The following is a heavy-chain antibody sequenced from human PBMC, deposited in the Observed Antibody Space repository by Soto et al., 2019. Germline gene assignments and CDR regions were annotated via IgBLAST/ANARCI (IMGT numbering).Heavy chain of an antibody. D-gene: IGHD3-10*01. J-gene: IGHJ4*02. V-gene: IGHV4-59*02. CDR3: ARSPSGSYHHAGYDY. CDR1: GDSVTSHY. CDR2: MHYTGFS. Sequence: PSETLSLTCSFSGDSVTSHYLTWIRQSPEKGLEWIGYMHYTGFSHYNPSLKSRLTISVDRSKNQFTLQLTSVTVDDTAVYYCARSPSGSYHHAGYDYWGQGTLVTVSS.